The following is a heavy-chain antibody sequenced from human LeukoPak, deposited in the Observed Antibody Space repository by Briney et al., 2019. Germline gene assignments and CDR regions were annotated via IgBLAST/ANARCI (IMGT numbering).Heavy chain of an antibody. D-gene: IGHD3-9*01. CDR2: ISSSSSYI. CDR1: GFTFSSYS. CDR3: ARMGGILTGYPVDY. Sequence: PGGSLRLSCAASGFTFSSYSMNWVRQAPGKGLEWVSSISSSSSYIYYADSVKGRFTISRDNAKNSLYLQMNSLRAEDTAVYYCARMGGILTGYPVDYWGQGTLVTVSS. V-gene: IGHV3-21*01. J-gene: IGHJ4*02.